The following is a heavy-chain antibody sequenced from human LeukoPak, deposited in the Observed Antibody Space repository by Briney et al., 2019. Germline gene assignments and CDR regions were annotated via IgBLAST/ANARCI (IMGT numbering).Heavy chain of an antibody. CDR3: ARDVPYYYESSGYYSLGFDI. D-gene: IGHD3-22*01. Sequence: PGGSLRLPCAASGFTFSSYSMNWVRQAPGKGLEWVSSISSSSSYIYYADSVKGRFTISRDNAKNSLYLQMNSLRAEDTAVYYCARDVPYYYESSGYYSLGFDIWGQGTMVTVSS. CDR2: ISSSSSYI. J-gene: IGHJ3*02. CDR1: GFTFSSYS. V-gene: IGHV3-21*01.